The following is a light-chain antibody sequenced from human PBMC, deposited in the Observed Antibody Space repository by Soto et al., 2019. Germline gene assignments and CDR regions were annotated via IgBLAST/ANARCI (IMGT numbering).Light chain of an antibody. CDR3: QQYNSYPWT. CDR1: QSISSW. CDR2: KAS. J-gene: IGKJ1*01. Sequence: DIQMTQSPSTLSASVGDRVTITCRASQSISSWLAWYQQKPGKAPTLLIYKASTLESGVPSRFSGSGSCTEFTLTISSLQPDDFATYYCQQYNSYPWTFGQGTKVEIK. V-gene: IGKV1-5*03.